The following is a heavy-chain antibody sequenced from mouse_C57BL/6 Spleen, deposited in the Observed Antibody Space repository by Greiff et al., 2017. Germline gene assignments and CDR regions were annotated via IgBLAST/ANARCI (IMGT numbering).Heavy chain of an antibody. CDR1: GFTFSSYG. D-gene: IGHD1-1*01. V-gene: IGHV5-6*01. Sequence: EVKLMESGGDLVKPGGSLKLSCAASGFTFSSYGMSWVRQTPDKRLGWVATISSGGSYTYYPDSVKGRFTISRDNAKNTLYLQMSSLKSEDTAMYYCARQPYGSSGDDWGQGTTLTVCS. CDR2: ISSGGSYT. J-gene: IGHJ2*01. CDR3: ARQPYGSSGDD.